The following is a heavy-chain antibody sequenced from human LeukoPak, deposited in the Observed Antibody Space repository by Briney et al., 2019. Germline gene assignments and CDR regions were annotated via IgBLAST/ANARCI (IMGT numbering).Heavy chain of an antibody. Sequence: VASVTVSCKASGYTFTGYYMHWVRQAPGQGLEWMGWINPNSGGTNYAQKFQGRVTMTRDTSISTAYMELSRLRSDDTAVYYCARAPSIRVITNFDYWGQGTLVTVSS. CDR2: INPNSGGT. CDR1: GYTFTGYY. J-gene: IGHJ4*02. V-gene: IGHV1-2*02. D-gene: IGHD3-16*02. CDR3: ARAPSIRVITNFDY.